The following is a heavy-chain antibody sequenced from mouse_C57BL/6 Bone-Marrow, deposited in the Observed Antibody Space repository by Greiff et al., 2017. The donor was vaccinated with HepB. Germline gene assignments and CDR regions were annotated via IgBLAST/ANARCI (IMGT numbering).Heavy chain of an antibody. CDR2: INPSNGGT. Sequence: QVQLQQSGTELVKPGASVKLSCKASGYTFTSYWMHWVKQRPGQGLEWIGNINPSNGGTNYNEKFKSKATLTVDKSSSKAYMQLSSLTSEDSAVYYCARPYYYGSSYPLYAMDYWGQGTSVTVSS. CDR1: GYTFTSYW. J-gene: IGHJ4*01. D-gene: IGHD1-1*01. CDR3: ARPYYYGSSYPLYAMDY. V-gene: IGHV1-53*01.